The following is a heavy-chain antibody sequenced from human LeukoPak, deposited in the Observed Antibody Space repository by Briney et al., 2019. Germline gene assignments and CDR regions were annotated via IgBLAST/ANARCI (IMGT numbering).Heavy chain of an antibody. V-gene: IGHV4-38-2*02. CDR3: ARIGSYYYYMDV. CDR1: GGSISGYY. Sequence: SETLSLTCTVSGGSISGYYWGWIRQPPGKGLEWIGSIYHSGSTHYNPSLKSRVTISVDTSSNQFSLKLRSVTAADTAVYYCARIGSYYYYMDVWGKGTTVSVSS. J-gene: IGHJ6*03. CDR2: IYHSGST. D-gene: IGHD1-14*01.